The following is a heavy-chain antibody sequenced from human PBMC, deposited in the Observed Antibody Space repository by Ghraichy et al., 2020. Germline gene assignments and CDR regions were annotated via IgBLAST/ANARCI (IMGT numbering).Heavy chain of an antibody. J-gene: IGHJ6*02. CDR1: GFTFSSYA. V-gene: IGHV3-23*01. CDR3: AKGGSAVYYYGMDV. D-gene: IGHD6-6*01. CDR2: VDTGGDDT. Sequence: GGSLRLSCEASGFTFSSYAMNWVRQAPGKGLEWVSVVDTGGDDTYYADSVKGRFTISRDNSKKTLHLEMNSLRAEDTAVYYCAKGGSAVYYYGMDVWGQGTTVTVSS.